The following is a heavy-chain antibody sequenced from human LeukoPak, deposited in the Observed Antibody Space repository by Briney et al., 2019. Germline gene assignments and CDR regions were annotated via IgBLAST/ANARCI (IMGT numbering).Heavy chain of an antibody. D-gene: IGHD3-16*01. CDR3: ARRARRGSHINY. J-gene: IGHJ4*02. CDR2: IHYSGST. V-gene: IGHV4-39*01. CDR1: GDSISSSSYY. Sequence: SETLSLTCTVSGDSISSSSYYWGWIRQPPEKGLEWIGSIHYSGSTYYNPSLKSRVTISVDTSKNQFSLKLSSVTAADTAVYYCARRARRGSHINYWGQGTLVTVSS.